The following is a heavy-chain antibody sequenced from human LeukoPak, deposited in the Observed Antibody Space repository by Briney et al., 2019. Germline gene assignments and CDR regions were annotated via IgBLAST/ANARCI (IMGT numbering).Heavy chain of an antibody. CDR3: ARDLGSRWFNP. D-gene: IGHD3-10*01. CDR1: GYTFTGYY. Sequence: GASVKVSCKASGYTFTGYYIHWVRQAPGQGLEWMGWINPNSGGTKYEQKFQGRVTMTRDTSISTAYMELSRLRSDDTAVYYCARDLGSRWFNPWGQGTLVTVSS. CDR2: INPNSGGT. J-gene: IGHJ5*02. V-gene: IGHV1-2*02.